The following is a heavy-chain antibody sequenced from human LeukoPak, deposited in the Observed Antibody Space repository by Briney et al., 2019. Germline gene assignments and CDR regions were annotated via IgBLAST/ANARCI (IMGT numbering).Heavy chain of an antibody. V-gene: IGHV3-53*01. CDR1: GFTVSSNY. CDR3: TRPYDSSGYTIYYYYGMDV. CDR2: IYSGGST. D-gene: IGHD3-22*01. J-gene: IGHJ6*02. Sequence: GGSLRLSCAASGFTVSSNYMSWVRQAPGKGLEWVSVIYSGGSTYYADSVKGRFTISRDNSKNTLYLQMNSLRAEGTAVYYCTRPYDSSGYTIYYYYGMDVWGQGTTVTVSS.